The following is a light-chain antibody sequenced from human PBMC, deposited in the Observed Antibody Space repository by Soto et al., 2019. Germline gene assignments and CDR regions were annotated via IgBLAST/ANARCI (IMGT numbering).Light chain of an antibody. J-gene: IGKJ5*01. CDR1: ESVDIN. CDR2: GAS. V-gene: IGKV3-15*01. Sequence: EIVLTQSPATLSVSPGQRVTLSCRASESVDINLAWYQQKPGQAPRLLIYGASTRATDMPGTFSGRGSGTEFTLTISSLEPEDFAVYYCQHRMNWPLTFGQGTRLEIK. CDR3: QHRMNWPLT.